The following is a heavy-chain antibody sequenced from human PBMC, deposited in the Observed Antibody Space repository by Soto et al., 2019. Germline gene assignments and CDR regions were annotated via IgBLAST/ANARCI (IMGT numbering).Heavy chain of an antibody. CDR3: AKACEDGPWCAFDI. D-gene: IGHD2-15*01. Sequence: GGSLRLSCVASGFTFSSYAMSWVRQAAGKGLEWVSTISGSGGITYNADSVKGRFTISRDNSKNTLYLQMNSLRAEDTAIYYCAKACEDGPWCAFDIWGQGTMVTVSS. V-gene: IGHV3-23*01. J-gene: IGHJ3*02. CDR1: GFTFSSYA. CDR2: ISGSGGIT.